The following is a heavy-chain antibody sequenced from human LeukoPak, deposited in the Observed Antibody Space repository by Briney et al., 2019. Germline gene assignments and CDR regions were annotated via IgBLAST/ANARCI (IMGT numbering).Heavy chain of an antibody. CDR3: ARIYSSGSRYYFDY. V-gene: IGHV3-48*03. J-gene: IGHJ4*02. CDR2: ISSSSSTL. CDR1: GFTFSSYE. Sequence: GGSLRLSCAASGFTFSSYEMNWVRQAPGKGLEWVSYISSSSSTLYYADSVKGRFTISRDNAKNSLYLQMNSLRAEDTALYYCARIYSSGSRYYFDYWGQGTLVTVSS. D-gene: IGHD6-19*01.